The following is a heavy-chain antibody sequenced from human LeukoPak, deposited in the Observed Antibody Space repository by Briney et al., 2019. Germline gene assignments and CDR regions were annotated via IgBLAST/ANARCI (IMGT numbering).Heavy chain of an antibody. CDR1: GGPISTSSQY. V-gene: IGHV4-39*01. Sequence: IPSETLSLTCSVSGGPISTSSQYWVWIRQTPGKGLEWIGSLYYAGSTYNNPSLESRVTISIDTSKNQFSLRLTSVTAADTAVYFCARPFYSSGWYGAFDIWGPGTMVTVSS. CDR3: ARPFYSSGWYGAFDI. D-gene: IGHD6-19*01. CDR2: LYYAGST. J-gene: IGHJ3*02.